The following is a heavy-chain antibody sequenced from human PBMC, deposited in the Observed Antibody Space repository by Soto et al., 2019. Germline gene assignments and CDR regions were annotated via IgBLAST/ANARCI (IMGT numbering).Heavy chain of an antibody. Sequence: QVQLVQSGAEVKKPGASVKVSCKASGYTFTGYYMHWVRQAPGQGLEWMGWINPNSGGTNYAQKFQGWVTMTRDTSISTAYMELSRLRSDDTAVYYCARDLARSGYDPNSVGWFDPWGQGTLVTVSS. CDR3: ARDLARSGYDPNSVGWFDP. CDR2: INPNSGGT. V-gene: IGHV1-2*04. J-gene: IGHJ5*02. D-gene: IGHD5-12*01. CDR1: GYTFTGYY.